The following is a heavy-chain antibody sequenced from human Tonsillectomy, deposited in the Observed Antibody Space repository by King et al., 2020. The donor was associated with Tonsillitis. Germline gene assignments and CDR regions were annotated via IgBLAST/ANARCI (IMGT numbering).Heavy chain of an antibody. J-gene: IGHJ4*02. V-gene: IGHV3-30*04. D-gene: IGHD2-2*01. Sequence: VQLVESGGGVVQPGRSLRLSCVASGFTFSPYAMHWVRQAPGKGLEWVAVISYDGSDKSYADSVRGRFTMSRDDSKNKLYLQMNSLRAEDTAVYYCARVGALYCSSSSCYLWNWDCWGQGTLVTVSS. CDR1: GFTFSPYA. CDR3: ARVGALYCSSSSCYLWNWDC. CDR2: ISYDGSDK.